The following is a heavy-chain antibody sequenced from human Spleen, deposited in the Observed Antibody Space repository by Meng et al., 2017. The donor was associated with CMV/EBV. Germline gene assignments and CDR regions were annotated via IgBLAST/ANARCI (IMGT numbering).Heavy chain of an antibody. J-gene: IGHJ5*02. CDR2: INHSRNT. CDR3: ARGVEWVPRFWFDP. V-gene: IGHV4-34*01. Sequence: AVYGGCFSDYYWSWIRQPPGKGLEWIGEINHSRNTNYNPSLKSRVTISVDTSKNQFPLRLSSVTAADTAVYYCARGVEWVPRFWFDPWGQGTLVTVSS. D-gene: IGHD3-3*01. CDR1: GGCFSDYY.